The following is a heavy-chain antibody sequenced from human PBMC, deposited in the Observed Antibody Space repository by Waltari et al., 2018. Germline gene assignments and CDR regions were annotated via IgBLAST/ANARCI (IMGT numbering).Heavy chain of an antibody. V-gene: IGHV3-48*01. Sequence: EVQLVESGGGLVQPGGSLRLSCAASGFTFSSYSMNWVRQAPGKGLEWVSYISSSSTIYYADSVKGRFTISRDNAKNSLYLQMNSLRAEDTAVYYCARPLHCSSTSCHDYWGQGTLVTVSS. CDR1: GFTFSSYS. CDR2: ISSSSTI. D-gene: IGHD2-2*01. CDR3: ARPLHCSSTSCHDY. J-gene: IGHJ4*02.